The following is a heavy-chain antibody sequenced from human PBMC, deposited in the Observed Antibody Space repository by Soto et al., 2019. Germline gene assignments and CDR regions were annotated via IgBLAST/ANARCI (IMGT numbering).Heavy chain of an antibody. Sequence: PSETLSLTCTVSGDSISSTSRYWGWIRQPPGKGLEWIGKIYHSGHTYYNPSLKSRVTLSVDTSQNQFSLKLTSVTAADTAVYYCARLSPSGFGFDNWGQGTLVTVSS. CDR2: IYHSGHT. V-gene: IGHV4-39*01. CDR1: GDSISSTSRY. CDR3: ARLSPSGFGFDN. D-gene: IGHD3-16*01. J-gene: IGHJ4*02.